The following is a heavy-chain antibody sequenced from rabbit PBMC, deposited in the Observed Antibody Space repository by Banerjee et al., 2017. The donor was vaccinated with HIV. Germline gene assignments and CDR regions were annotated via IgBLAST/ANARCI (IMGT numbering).Heavy chain of an antibody. CDR2: IATGSSGST. J-gene: IGHJ4*01. D-gene: IGHD8-1*01. V-gene: IGHV1S40*01. CDR3: ARSAGSSVFNL. CDR1: GFTLSIYW. Sequence: QSLEESGGDLVKPEGSLTPTCKASGFTLSIYWMCWVRQAPGKGLEWIACIATGSSGSTYYASWAKGRFTISKTSSTTVTLQMTSLTAADTATYFCARSAGSSVFNLWGPGTLVTVS.